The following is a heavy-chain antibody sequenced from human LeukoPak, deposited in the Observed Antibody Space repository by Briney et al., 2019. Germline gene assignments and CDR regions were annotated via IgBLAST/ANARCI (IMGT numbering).Heavy chain of an antibody. CDR2: ISGSGGST. D-gene: IGHD3-10*01. Sequence: KGLEWVSAISGSGGSTCYADSVKGRFTISRDNSKNTLYLQMNSLRAEDTAVYYCAKSPSGGFGELRYFDYWGQGTLVTVSS. J-gene: IGHJ4*02. V-gene: IGHV3-23*01. CDR3: AKSPSGGFGELRYFDY.